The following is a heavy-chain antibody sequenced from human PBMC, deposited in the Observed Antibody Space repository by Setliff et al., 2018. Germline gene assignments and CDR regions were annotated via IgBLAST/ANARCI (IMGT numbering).Heavy chain of an antibody. CDR2: TNWNGGST. J-gene: IGHJ4*02. Sequence: LRLSCEAYGFTFDDFGMSWVRQAPGKGLEWVSGTNWNGGSTAYADSVKGRFTISRDNAGKALYLQMNAVRAEDTALYFCARATAYYGSRSYYAFDYWGQGTLVTVSS. CDR3: ARATAYYGSRSYYAFDY. V-gene: IGHV3-20*04. D-gene: IGHD3-10*01. CDR1: GFTFDDFG.